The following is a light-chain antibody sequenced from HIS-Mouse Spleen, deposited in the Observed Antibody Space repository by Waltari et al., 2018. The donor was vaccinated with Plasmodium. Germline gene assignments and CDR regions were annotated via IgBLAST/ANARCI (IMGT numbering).Light chain of an antibody. CDR1: PSISSR. Sequence: DIQLTQSPSTLSASVGDRVTITSRASPSISSRLAWYQQKPGKAPKLLIYKASSLESGVPSRFSGSGSGTEFTLTISSLQPDDFATYYCQQYNSYSWTFGQGTKVEIK. J-gene: IGKJ1*01. CDR3: QQYNSYSWT. CDR2: KAS. V-gene: IGKV1-5*03.